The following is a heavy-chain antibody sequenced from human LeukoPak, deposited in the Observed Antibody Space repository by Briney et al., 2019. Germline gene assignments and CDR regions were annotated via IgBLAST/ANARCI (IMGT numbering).Heavy chain of an antibody. CDR3: AKDQGGYCSSTSCLHSDYYFDY. V-gene: IGHV3-33*06. J-gene: IGHJ4*02. CDR1: GFTFSSYG. CDR2: IWYDGSNK. D-gene: IGHD2-2*01. Sequence: GGSLRLSCAASGFTFSSYGMHWVRQAPGKGLEWVAVIWYDGSNKYYADSVKGRFTISRDNSKNTLYLQMNSLRAEDTAVYYCAKDQGGYCSSTSCLHSDYYFDYWGQGTLVSVSS.